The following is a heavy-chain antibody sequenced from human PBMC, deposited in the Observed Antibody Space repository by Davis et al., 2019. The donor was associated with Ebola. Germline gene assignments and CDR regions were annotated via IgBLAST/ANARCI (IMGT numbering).Heavy chain of an antibody. CDR2: IKQDGSEK. J-gene: IGHJ4*02. CDR3: ARHALSLGGRDFDY. V-gene: IGHV3-7*01. CDR1: GFTFSSRW. Sequence: PGGSLRLSCAASGFTFSSRWMSWVRQAPGKGLEWVASIKQDGSEKYHVDSVRGRFTISRDNAKNSLYLQMNSLRAEDTAVYHCARHALSLGGRDFDYWGQGTLVAVSS. D-gene: IGHD1-26*01.